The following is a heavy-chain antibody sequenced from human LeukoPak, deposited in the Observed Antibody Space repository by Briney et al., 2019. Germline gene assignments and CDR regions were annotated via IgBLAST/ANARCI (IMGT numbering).Heavy chain of an antibody. V-gene: IGHV4-39*01. CDR3: ASPRGLRYDYSDY. CDR2: IYYRKDT. Sequence: SETLSLTCTVSVGPISSSSAYWLWIRQPPGKGLEWIGSIYYRKDTYYNPSLKSRVTISADTSKNQFSLTLGSVSATDTAVYFCASPRGLRYDYSDYWGQGTLVTVSS. D-gene: IGHD2-2*01. CDR1: VGPISSSSAY. J-gene: IGHJ4*02.